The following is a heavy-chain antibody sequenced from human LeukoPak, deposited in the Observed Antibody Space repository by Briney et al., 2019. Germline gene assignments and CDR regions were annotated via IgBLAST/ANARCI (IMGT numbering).Heavy chain of an antibody. D-gene: IGHD3-10*01. Sequence: PGGSLRLSCAASGFTFSSYAMSWVRQAPGKGLEWVSAISGSGGSTYYADSVKGRFTISRDNSKHTLYLQMNSLRAEDTAVYYCAKEETYYYGSGSPWAMGVWGQGTTVTVSS. CDR3: AKEETYYYGSGSPWAMGV. V-gene: IGHV3-23*01. J-gene: IGHJ6*02. CDR1: GFTFSSYA. CDR2: ISGSGGST.